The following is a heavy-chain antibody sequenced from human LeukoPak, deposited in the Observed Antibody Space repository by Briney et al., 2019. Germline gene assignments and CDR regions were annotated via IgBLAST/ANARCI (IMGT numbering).Heavy chain of an antibody. CDR2: IYSSGHT. V-gene: IGHV4-4*08. CDR3: ARRSTMVRGAFDY. Sequence: PSETLSLTCTVSGGSISNYYWSWIRQPPGKGLEWIGYIYSSGHTNYNPSLKNRDTISVDTSKNQFSLKLSSVTAADTAVYYCARRSTMVRGAFDYWGQGTLVTVSS. CDR1: GGSISNYY. J-gene: IGHJ4*02. D-gene: IGHD3-10*01.